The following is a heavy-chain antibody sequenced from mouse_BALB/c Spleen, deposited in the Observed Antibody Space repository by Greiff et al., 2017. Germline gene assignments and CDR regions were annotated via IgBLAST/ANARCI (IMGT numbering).Heavy chain of an antibody. J-gene: IGHJ3*01. D-gene: IGHD2-4*01. CDR3: NAFYDCDGFAY. CDR2: IDPENGDT. Sequence: EVKLVESGAELVRSGASVKLSCTASGFNFNDYYMHWVKQRPEQGLEWIGWIDPENGDTDYAPKFQGKATMTADTSSNTAYLQLSSLTSEDTAVYCCNAFYDCDGFAYWGQGTLVTVSA. V-gene: IGHV14-4*02. CDR1: GFNFNDYY.